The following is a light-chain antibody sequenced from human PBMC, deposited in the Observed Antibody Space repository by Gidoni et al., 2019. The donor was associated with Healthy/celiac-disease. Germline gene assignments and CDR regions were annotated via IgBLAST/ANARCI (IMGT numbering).Light chain of an antibody. V-gene: IGKV4-1*01. J-gene: IGKJ2*01. CDR1: QSVLYSSNNKNY. Sequence: DIVMTQSPDSLDVSLGERATINCKSSQSVLYSSNNKNYLAWYQQKPGQPPKLLIYWASTRESGVPDRFSGSGSGTDLTLTISSLQAEDVAVYYCQQYYSTPRTFXQXTKLXIK. CDR3: QQYYSTPRT. CDR2: WAS.